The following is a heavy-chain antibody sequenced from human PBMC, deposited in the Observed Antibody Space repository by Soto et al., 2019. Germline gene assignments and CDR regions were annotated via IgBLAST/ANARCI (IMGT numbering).Heavy chain of an antibody. Sequence: QVQLQESGPGLVKPSETLSLTCSVSGGSIRSWYWSWIRQPPGKGLEWIGYIYYSGITNYNPSLKSRGTISVDPSKNRSSLKLSSVTAADTAVYYCARRYGSAIDYWGQGTLVTVSS. CDR2: IYYSGIT. CDR1: GGSIRSWY. V-gene: IGHV4-59*08. J-gene: IGHJ4*02. CDR3: ARRYGSAIDY. D-gene: IGHD1-26*01.